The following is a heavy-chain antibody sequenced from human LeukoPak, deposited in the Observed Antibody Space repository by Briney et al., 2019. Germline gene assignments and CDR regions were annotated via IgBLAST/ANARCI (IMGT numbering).Heavy chain of an antibody. Sequence: GSLRLSCAASGFTFSSYSMNWVRQAPGKGLEWIGSIYYSGSTYYNPSLESRVTISVDTSKNQFSLKLSSVTAADTAVYYCARYVTCSGTSCYKYYYYYMDVWGKGTTVTVSS. CDR2: IYYSGST. D-gene: IGHD2-15*01. V-gene: IGHV4-39*07. CDR1: GFTFSSYS. CDR3: ARYVTCSGTSCYKYYYYYMDV. J-gene: IGHJ6*03.